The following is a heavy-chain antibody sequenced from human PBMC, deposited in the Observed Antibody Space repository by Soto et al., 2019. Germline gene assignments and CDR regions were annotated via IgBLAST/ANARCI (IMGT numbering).Heavy chain of an antibody. Sequence: PSETLSLTCTVSGGSISSGGYYWSWIRQHPGKGLEWIGYIYYSGSTYYNPSLKSRVTISVDTSKNQFSLKLSSVTAADTAVYYCARRGNAPMVRGVYDYWGQGTLVTVSS. V-gene: IGHV4-31*03. CDR3: ARRGNAPMVRGVYDY. CDR1: GGSISSGGYY. D-gene: IGHD3-10*01. J-gene: IGHJ4*02. CDR2: IYYSGST.